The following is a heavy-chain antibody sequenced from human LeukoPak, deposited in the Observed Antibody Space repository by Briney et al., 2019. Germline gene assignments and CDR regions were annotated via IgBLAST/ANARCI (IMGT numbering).Heavy chain of an antibody. CDR3: ARDLSGSYYFDY. CDR1: GFTFSDHY. V-gene: IGHV3-11*05. CDR2: ISSSSSYT. D-gene: IGHD1-26*01. J-gene: IGHJ4*02. Sequence: GGSLRLSCAASGFTFSDHYMDWVRQAPGKGLEWVSYISSSSSYTNYADSVKGRFTISRDNAKNSLYLQMNSLRAVDTAVYYCARDLSGSYYFDYWGQGTLVTVSS.